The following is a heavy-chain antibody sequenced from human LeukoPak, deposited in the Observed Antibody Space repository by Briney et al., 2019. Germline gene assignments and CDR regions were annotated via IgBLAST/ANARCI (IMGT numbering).Heavy chain of an antibody. CDR1: GFTFSDYY. V-gene: IGHV3-11*01. CDR3: ATDIRAVGDSRYFDY. D-gene: IGHD1-26*01. J-gene: IGHJ4*02. CDR2: IGGGGGDK. Sequence: GGSLRLSCAGSGFTFSDYYMSWIRQSPGKGLEWLSHIGGGGGDKNYADSVKGRFTISRDNAENSVFLQMNSLRIEDTAIYYCATDIRAVGDSRYFDYWGQEALVTVSS.